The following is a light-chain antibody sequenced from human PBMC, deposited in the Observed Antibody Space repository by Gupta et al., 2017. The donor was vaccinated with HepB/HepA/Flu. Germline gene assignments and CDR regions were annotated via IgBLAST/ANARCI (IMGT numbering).Light chain of an antibody. V-gene: IGLV1-51*02. Sequence: QSVLTQPPSVSAAPGQKVTISCSGSSSNIGNNYVSWYQQLPGTAPKLLIYENNKRPSGIPDRCSGSKSGTSATLGITGLQTGDEADYYCGTWDSSLSAGPYVFGTGTKVTVL. CDR1: SSNIGNNY. CDR3: GTWDSSLSAGPYV. J-gene: IGLJ1*01. CDR2: ENN.